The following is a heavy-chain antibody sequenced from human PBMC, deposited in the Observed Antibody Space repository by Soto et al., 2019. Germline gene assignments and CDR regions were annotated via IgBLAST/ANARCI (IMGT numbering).Heavy chain of an antibody. CDR2: ISYDGSNK. CDR1: GFTFSSYA. D-gene: IGHD2-15*01. Sequence: GGSLRLSCAASGFTFSSYAMHWVRQAPGKGLEWVAVISYDGSNKYYADSVKGRFTISRDNSKNTLYLQMNSLRAEDTAVYYCARDKGFGMDVWGQGTTVTVSS. CDR3: ARDKGFGMDV. J-gene: IGHJ6*02. V-gene: IGHV3-30-3*01.